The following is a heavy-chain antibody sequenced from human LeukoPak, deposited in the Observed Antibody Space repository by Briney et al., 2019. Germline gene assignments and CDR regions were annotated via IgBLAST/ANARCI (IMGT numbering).Heavy chain of an antibody. D-gene: IGHD6-13*01. V-gene: IGHV4-30-4*08. CDR2: IYYSGST. J-gene: IGHJ4*02. CDR3: ARSSFYSSSWYFDY. Sequence: PSETLSLTCTVSGGSISSGSYYWSWVRQPPGKGLEWIGYIYYSGSTYYNPSLKSRVAISVDTSKNQFSLNLSSVTAADTAVYYCARSSFYSSSWYFDYWGQGTLATVSS. CDR1: GGSISSGSYY.